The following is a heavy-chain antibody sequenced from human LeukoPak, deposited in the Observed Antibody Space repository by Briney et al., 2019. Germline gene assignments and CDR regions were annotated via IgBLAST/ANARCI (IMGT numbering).Heavy chain of an antibody. CDR1: GGSFSGYY. Sequence: PSETLSLTCAVYGGSFSGYYWSWIRQPPGKGLEWIGEINHSGSTNYNPSLKSRVTISVDTSKNQFSLKLSSVTAADTAVYYCARLYTIFTPYYYYGMDVWGQGTTVTVSS. V-gene: IGHV4-34*01. CDR2: INHSGST. J-gene: IGHJ6*02. CDR3: ARLYTIFTPYYYYGMDV. D-gene: IGHD3-9*01.